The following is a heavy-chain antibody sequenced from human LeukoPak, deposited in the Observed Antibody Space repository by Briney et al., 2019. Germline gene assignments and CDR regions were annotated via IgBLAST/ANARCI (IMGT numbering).Heavy chain of an antibody. CDR1: GGSISSSSYY. CDR3: ARHGAVAGTFGGY. J-gene: IGHJ4*02. CDR2: IYYSGST. Sequence: SETLSLTCTVSGGSISSSSYYWGWIRQPPGKGLEWIGSIYYSGSTYYNPSLKSRVTISVDTSKNQFSLKLSSVTAADTAVYYCARHGAVAGTFGGYWGQGTLVTVSS. D-gene: IGHD6-19*01. V-gene: IGHV4-39*01.